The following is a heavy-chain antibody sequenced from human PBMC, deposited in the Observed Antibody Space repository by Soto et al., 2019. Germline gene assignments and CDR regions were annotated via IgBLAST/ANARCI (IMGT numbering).Heavy chain of an antibody. CDR2: ISAHNGNT. CDR3: ATGGYGDY. J-gene: IGHJ4*02. D-gene: IGHD1-1*01. CDR1: GYTFTTYG. V-gene: IGHV1-18*01. Sequence: QVHLVQSGAEVKKPGASVKVSCKGSGYTFTTYGITWVRQAPGQGLEWMGWISAHNGNTNYAQTLQGRVTVTRDTSTSTAYMELRSLRSADTATHYCATGGYGDYWGQGALVTVSS.